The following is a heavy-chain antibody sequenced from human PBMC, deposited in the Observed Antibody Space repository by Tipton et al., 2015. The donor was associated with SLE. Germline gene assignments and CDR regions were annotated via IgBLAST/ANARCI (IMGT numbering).Heavy chain of an antibody. CDR3: ARLWFGELGSYFDY. D-gene: IGHD3-10*01. V-gene: IGHV4-59*04. CDR1: GGSISSYY. CDR2: IYYSGST. J-gene: IGHJ4*02. Sequence: TLSLTCTVSGGSISSYYWSWIRQPPGKGLEWIGYIYYSGSTYYNPSLKSRVTISVDTSKNQFSLKLSSVTAADTAVYYCARLWFGELGSYFDYWGQGTLVTVSS.